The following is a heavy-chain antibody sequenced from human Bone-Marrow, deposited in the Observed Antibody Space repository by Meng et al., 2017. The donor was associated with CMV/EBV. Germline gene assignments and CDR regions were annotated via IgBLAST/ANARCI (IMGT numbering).Heavy chain of an antibody. CDR2: ISSSSSYI. Sequence: GESLKISCAASGFTFSSYSINWVRQAPGKGLEWVSSISSSSSYIYYADSVKGRFTISRDNAKNSLYLQTNSLRAEDTAVYYRARAKLLRYFDWLPPIRDYYYGMDVWGQGTTVTVSS. CDR1: GFTFSSYS. D-gene: IGHD3-9*01. V-gene: IGHV3-21*01. CDR3: ARAKLLRYFDWLPPIRDYYYGMDV. J-gene: IGHJ6*02.